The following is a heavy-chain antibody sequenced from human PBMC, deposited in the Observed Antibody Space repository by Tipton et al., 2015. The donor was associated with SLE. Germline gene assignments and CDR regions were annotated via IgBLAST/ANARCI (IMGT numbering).Heavy chain of an antibody. CDR1: GGSISSGGYS. CDR2: IYHSGST. Sequence: SGLVKPSETLSLTCAVSGGSISSGGYSWSWIRQPPGKGLEWIGYIYHSGSTNYNPSLKSRVTISVDTSKNQFSLKLSSVTAADTAVYYCARGGIVVVPAARREYFQHWGQGTLVTVSS. J-gene: IGHJ1*01. CDR3: ARGGIVVVPAARREYFQH. V-gene: IGHV4-30-2*01. D-gene: IGHD2-2*01.